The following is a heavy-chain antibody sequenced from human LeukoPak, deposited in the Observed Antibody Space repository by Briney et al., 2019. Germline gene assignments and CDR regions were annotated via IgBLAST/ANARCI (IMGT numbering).Heavy chain of an antibody. J-gene: IGHJ6*03. D-gene: IGHD3-22*01. CDR3: ARGSYDSRGYYSDYHFYMEL. CDR2: INPYNGDT. CDR1: GYTFTGYY. V-gene: IGHV1-2*02. Sequence: ASVKVSCTASGYTFTGYYLHWVRQAPGQGLEWMGWINPYNGDTNYSPKFKSRVTLTRDTSTTTSYMDLSRLTSDDTAVYFCARGSYDSRGYYSDYHFYMELWGKGTTVTVSS.